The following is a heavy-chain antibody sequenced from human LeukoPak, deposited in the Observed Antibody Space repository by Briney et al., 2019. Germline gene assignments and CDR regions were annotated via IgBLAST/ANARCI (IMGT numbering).Heavy chain of an antibody. Sequence: PGGSLRLSCAASGLTFTNTWMRWVRQAPGKGLEWVGRIKTKNDGGTTDYAAPVKGRFTISRDDSKNTVHLQMDSLKTEDTAVYYCTTDLRWEQQGSDSWGQGTLVTVSS. J-gene: IGHJ4*02. D-gene: IGHD1-26*01. CDR2: IKTKNDGGTT. CDR1: GLTFTNTW. V-gene: IGHV3-15*01. CDR3: TTDLRWEQQGSDS.